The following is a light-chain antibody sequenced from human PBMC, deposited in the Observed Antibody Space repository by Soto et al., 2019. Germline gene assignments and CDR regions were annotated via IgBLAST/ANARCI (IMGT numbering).Light chain of an antibody. CDR1: QYINTR. J-gene: IGKJ1*01. CDR2: QTS. Sequence: EIVLTQSPATLSSFPGDRVTLSCRASQYINTRLAWYQHRPGQAPSLRIYQTSIRAAGIPARFSASGSGTDFTLTISDVQPEDFALYYCHQRQSWPRTFGQGTKVDI. CDR3: HQRQSWPRT. V-gene: IGKV3-11*01.